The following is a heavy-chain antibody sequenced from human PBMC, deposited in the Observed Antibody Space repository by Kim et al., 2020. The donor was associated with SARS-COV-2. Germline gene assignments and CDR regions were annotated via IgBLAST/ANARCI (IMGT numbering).Heavy chain of an antibody. Sequence: SDSGKGRLTRSRDNSKNPLYLQMNSLGAEDRAVYDCAKEGGYSSSYFDYWGQGTLVTVSS. CDR3: AKEGGYSSSYFDY. J-gene: IGHJ4*02. V-gene: IGHV3-33*06. D-gene: IGHD6-6*01.